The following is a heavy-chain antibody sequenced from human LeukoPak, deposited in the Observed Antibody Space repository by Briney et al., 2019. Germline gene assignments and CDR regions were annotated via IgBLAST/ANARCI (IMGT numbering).Heavy chain of an antibody. J-gene: IGHJ4*02. V-gene: IGHV1-24*01. CDR3: ATVLGSSWFEIDY. CDR2: LDPEDGET. Sequence: ASVKVSCKVSGYTLTEISMHWVRQAPGKGLEWMGGLDPEDGETIYAQKFQGRVTVTEDTSTDTAYMELSSLRSEDTAVYYCATVLGSSWFEIDYWGQGTLVTVSS. D-gene: IGHD6-13*01. CDR1: GYTLTEIS.